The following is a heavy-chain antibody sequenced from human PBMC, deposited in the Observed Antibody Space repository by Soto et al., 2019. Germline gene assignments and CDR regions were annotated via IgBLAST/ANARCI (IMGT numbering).Heavy chain of an antibody. D-gene: IGHD1-26*01. CDR2: IYWDDDK. CDR1: GFSLSTSGVG. Sequence: QITLKESGPTLVKPTQTLTLTCTFSGFSLSTSGVGVGWIRQPPGKALEWLALIYWDDDKRYSPSLKSRLTITQDTSKNQVVLTMTNMDPVDTATYYCAHIPYSGSTCYFDFWGQGTLVTVSS. J-gene: IGHJ4*02. V-gene: IGHV2-5*02. CDR3: AHIPYSGSTCYFDF.